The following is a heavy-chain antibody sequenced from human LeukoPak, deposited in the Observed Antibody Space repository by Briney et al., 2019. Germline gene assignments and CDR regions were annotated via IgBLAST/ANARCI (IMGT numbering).Heavy chain of an antibody. CDR2: IYYSGST. Sequence: PSQTLSLTCTVSGGSISSGGYYWSWIRQHPGKGLEWIGYIYYSGSTYYNPSLKSRVTISVDTSKNQFSLKLSSVTAADTAVYYCAREIWVQGINGWYFDLWGRGTLVTVSS. J-gene: IGHJ2*01. CDR1: GGSISSGGYY. D-gene: IGHD5-24*01. CDR3: AREIWVQGINGWYFDL. V-gene: IGHV4-31*03.